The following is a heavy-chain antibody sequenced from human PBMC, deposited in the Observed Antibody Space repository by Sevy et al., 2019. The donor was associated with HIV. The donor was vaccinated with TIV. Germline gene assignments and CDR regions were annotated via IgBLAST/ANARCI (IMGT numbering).Heavy chain of an antibody. D-gene: IGHD3-10*01. CDR3: ARHAREAWRGSGVYYNVTDGFDP. CDR2: IITKNHGGTP. V-gene: IGHV3-49*04. Sequence: GGSLRLSCTGSGFNIADYYMTWVRQAPGKGLDWVGFIITKNHGGTPEYGAYVKGRFTISRDDSKNTIYLKMHSLKTKDTGIYYCARHAREAWRGSGVYYNVTDGFDPWGQGTLVTVSS. J-gene: IGHJ5*02. CDR1: GFNIADYY.